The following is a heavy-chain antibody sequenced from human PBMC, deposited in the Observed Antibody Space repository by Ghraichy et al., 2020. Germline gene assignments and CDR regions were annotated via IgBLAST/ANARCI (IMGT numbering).Heavy chain of an antibody. J-gene: IGHJ6*02. CDR1: GGTFSSYA. Sequence: SVKVSCKASGGTFSSYAISWVRQAPGQGLEWMGGIIPIFGTANYAQKFQGRVTITADESTSTAYMELSSLRSEDTAVYYCARGYCSSTSCYMLYQGQQLGSHYYYGMDVWGQGTTVTVSS. CDR2: IIPIFGTA. CDR3: ARGYCSSTSCYMLYQGQQLGSHYYYGMDV. V-gene: IGHV1-69*13. D-gene: IGHD2-2*02.